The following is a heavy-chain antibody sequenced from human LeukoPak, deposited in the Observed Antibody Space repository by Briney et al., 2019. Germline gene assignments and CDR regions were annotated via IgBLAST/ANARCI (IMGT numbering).Heavy chain of an antibody. V-gene: IGHV4-4*07. D-gene: IGHD3-22*01. CDR2: IYTSGST. CDR3: ARLGYYYDSSGYYHGAFDI. J-gene: IGHJ3*02. Sequence: PSETLSLTCTVSGGSISSYYWSWIRQPAGKGLEWIGRIYTSGSTNYNPSLKSRVTMSVDTSKNQFSLKLSSVTAADTAVYYCARLGYYYDSSGYYHGAFDIWGQGTMVTVSS. CDR1: GGSISSYY.